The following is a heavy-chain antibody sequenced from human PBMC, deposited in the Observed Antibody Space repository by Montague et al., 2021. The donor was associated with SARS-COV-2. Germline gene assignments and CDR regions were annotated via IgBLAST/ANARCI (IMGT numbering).Heavy chain of an antibody. V-gene: IGHV4-39*01. CDR3: ARHGWGWLRLLRPFDY. J-gene: IGHJ4*02. CDR1: GGSISSSTYY. CDR2: IYYSGST. D-gene: IGHD5-12*01. Sequence: SETLCLTCTVSGGSISSSTYYWGWIRQPPGKGLEWIGSIYYSGSTYYNPSLKSRVTISVDTSKNQFSLKLSSATAADTAVYYCARHGWGWLRLLRPFDYWGQGTLVTVSS.